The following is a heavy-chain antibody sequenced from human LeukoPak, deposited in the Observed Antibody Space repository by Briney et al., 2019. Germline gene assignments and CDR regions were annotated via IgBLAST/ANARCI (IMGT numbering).Heavy chain of an antibody. J-gene: IGHJ4*02. CDR3: ARDLTVGATVRYFGY. Sequence: PGGSLRLSCAASGFTFSSYSMNWVRQAPGKGLEWVSSISSSSSYIYYADSVKGRFTISRDNAKNSLYLQMNSLRAEDTAVYYCARDLTVGATVRYFGYWGQGTLVTVSS. D-gene: IGHD1-26*01. V-gene: IGHV3-21*01. CDR2: ISSSSSYI. CDR1: GFTFSSYS.